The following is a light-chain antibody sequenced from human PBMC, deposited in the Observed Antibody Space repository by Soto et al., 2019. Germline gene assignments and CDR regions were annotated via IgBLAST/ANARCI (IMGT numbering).Light chain of an antibody. J-gene: IGKJ2*01. V-gene: IGKV3-11*01. CDR2: DAS. Sequence: EIVLTQSPATLSLSPGERATLSCRASQSVSSYLAWYQQKPGQAPRLLIYDASNRATGIPARFSGSGSGTDFTLTISSLXXXXXXXXYCQQRSNWPPGKYTFGQGTKLEIK. CDR3: QQRSNWPPGKYT. CDR1: QSVSSY.